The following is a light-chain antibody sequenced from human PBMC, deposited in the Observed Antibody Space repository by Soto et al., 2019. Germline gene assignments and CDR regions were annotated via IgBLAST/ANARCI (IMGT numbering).Light chain of an antibody. CDR3: SSYTSTSTLYV. V-gene: IGLV2-14*01. Sequence: QSVLTQPASGSGSAGQSITISFTGTSSDVGTYNYVSWYQQYPGKAPKLIIYEVSDRPSGVSNRFSGSKSGNTASLTISGLQAEDEADYYCSSYTSTSTLYVFGTGTKVTVL. CDR1: SSDVGTYNY. CDR2: EVS. J-gene: IGLJ1*01.